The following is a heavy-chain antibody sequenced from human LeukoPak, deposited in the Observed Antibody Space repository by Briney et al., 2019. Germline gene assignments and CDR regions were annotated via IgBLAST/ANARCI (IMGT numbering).Heavy chain of an antibody. CDR2: IYTGGSM. Sequence: GGSLRLSCAGSGFIVRSNCMSWLRQAPGQGLEWVSVIYTGGSMYYADSVKGRFTISRDTSKSTLYLQMNSLRVEDTAVYYCARIEAGMDAFDIWGQGTMVTVSS. CDR3: ARIEAGMDAFDI. CDR1: GFIVRSNC. J-gene: IGHJ3*02. V-gene: IGHV3-66*01.